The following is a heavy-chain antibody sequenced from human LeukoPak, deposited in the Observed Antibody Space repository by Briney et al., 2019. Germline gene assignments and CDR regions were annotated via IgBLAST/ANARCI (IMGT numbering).Heavy chain of an antibody. J-gene: IGHJ4*02. D-gene: IGHD3-10*01. CDR2: ISSSGSTI. CDR1: GFTFSDYY. V-gene: IGHV3-11*04. Sequence: GGSLRLSCAASGFTFSDYYMSWVRQAPGKGLEWVSYISSSGSTIYYADSVKGRFTISRDNAKNSLYLQMNSLRAEDTAVYYCARDQAVRGVITTGTDYWGQGTLVTVSS. CDR3: ARDQAVRGVITTGTDY.